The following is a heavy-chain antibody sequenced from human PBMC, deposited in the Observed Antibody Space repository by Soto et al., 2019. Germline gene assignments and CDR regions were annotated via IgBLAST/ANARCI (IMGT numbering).Heavy chain of an antibody. CDR3: ARGARDTTMIPHDI. CDR2: ISSRSSHI. V-gene: IGHV3-21*06. Sequence: GGSLRLSCAASGFTFRIYSMNWVRQAPGKGLEWVSSISSRSSHIYYADSVKGRFTISRDNAKNSLYLQMDSLRAEDTAVYYCARGARDTTMIPHDIWGQGTMVTVSS. CDR1: GFTFRIYS. D-gene: IGHD5-18*01. J-gene: IGHJ3*02.